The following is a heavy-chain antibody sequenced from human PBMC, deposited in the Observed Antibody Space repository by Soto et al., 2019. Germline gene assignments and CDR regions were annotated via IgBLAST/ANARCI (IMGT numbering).Heavy chain of an antibody. CDR2: INWNGNRR. D-gene: IGHD6-19*01. V-gene: IGHV3-20*01. J-gene: IGHJ5*02. CDR1: GFTFDEYG. Sequence: EVQLVESGGGVVRPGGSLRLSCAASGFTFDEYGMCWVLHVPGQGLEGVSGINWNGNRRGYADSVKGRFTISRDNAKKSVYLQMNRLRAEDTALHHCAISGKWLGVPYNCFDPWGQGTLVTVSS. CDR3: AISGKWLGVPYNCFDP.